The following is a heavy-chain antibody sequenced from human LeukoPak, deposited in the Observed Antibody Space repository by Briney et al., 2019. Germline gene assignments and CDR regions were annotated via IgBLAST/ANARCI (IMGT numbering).Heavy chain of an antibody. J-gene: IGHJ3*02. CDR2: ISGSGGST. CDR1: GFTFSSYA. Sequence: PGGSLRLSCAASGFTFSSYAMSWVRQAPGKGLEWVSAISGSGGSTYYADSVKGRFTISRDNSKNTLYLQMNSLRAEDTAVYYCARDWYYDSSGYYIFGEDAFDIWGQGTMVTVSS. D-gene: IGHD3-22*01. V-gene: IGHV3-23*01. CDR3: ARDWYYDSSGYYIFGEDAFDI.